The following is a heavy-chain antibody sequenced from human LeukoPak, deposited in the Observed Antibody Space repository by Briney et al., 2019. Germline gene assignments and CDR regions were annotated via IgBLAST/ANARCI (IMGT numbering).Heavy chain of an antibody. CDR3: ARGHHQVALYALDV. J-gene: IGHJ3*01. Sequence: SETLSLTCAVYGGSFSGHYWNWIRQSPGKGLEWIGEINHGGSASYNPSLESRVTMGVDTSKNQFSLRLSSVTAADTAVYYCARGHHQVALYALDVWDRGTPVTVSS. CDR2: INHGGSA. CDR1: GGSFSGHY. D-gene: IGHD1-14*01. V-gene: IGHV4-34*01.